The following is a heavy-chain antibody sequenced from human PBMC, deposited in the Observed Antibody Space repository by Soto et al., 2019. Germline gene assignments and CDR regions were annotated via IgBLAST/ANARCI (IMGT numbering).Heavy chain of an antibody. CDR3: ANPRRYCSNSRCSSAEYLQH. V-gene: IGHV3-23*01. CDR2: ISGRDGST. D-gene: IGHD2-15*01. CDR1: GFTFSNYD. J-gene: IGHJ1*01. Sequence: EVQLLESGGGLVQPGGSLRLSCVVSGFTFSNYDMTWVRQAPGKGLECVSIISGRDGSTYYGDSVRGRFTISRDNSRNTLYLQMNSLRAEDTAVYYCANPRRYCSNSRCSSAEYLQHWGQGTLVTVSS.